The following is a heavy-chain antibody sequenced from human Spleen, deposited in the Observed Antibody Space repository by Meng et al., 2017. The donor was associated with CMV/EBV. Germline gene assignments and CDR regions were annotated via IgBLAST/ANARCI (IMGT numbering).Heavy chain of an antibody. CDR3: TTVNLFSYDSTGTYDY. Sequence: FPCTNAWMTWVRQAPGKGLEWIGRIKSKIDDGTIVYAAPVKGRFTISRDDSKDTLYLQMNNLKSEDTAVYYCTTVNLFSYDSTGTYDYWGQGTLVTVSS. CDR2: IKSKIDDGTI. D-gene: IGHD3-22*01. CDR1: FPCTNAW. V-gene: IGHV3-15*01. J-gene: IGHJ4*02.